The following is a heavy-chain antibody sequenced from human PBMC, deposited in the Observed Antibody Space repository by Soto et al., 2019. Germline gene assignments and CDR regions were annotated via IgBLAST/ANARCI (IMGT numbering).Heavy chain of an antibody. CDR1: GFTFSDYY. Sequence: EVQLVESGGGLVQPGGSLRLSCAASGFTFSDYYINWVRQAPGKGLEWVGRTRNKANSYTTDYAAFVKGRFTISRDDSKNLIYLQMNSLTTEDTAVYYWAREGSSSGPYYEYWGQGTLVTVSS. V-gene: IGHV3-72*01. D-gene: IGHD3-22*01. CDR3: AREGSSSGPYYEY. J-gene: IGHJ4*02. CDR2: TRNKANSYTT.